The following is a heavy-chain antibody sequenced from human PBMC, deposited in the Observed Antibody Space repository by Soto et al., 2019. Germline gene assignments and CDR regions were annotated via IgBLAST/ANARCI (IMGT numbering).Heavy chain of an antibody. J-gene: IGHJ4*02. CDR1: GITFSTYA. CDR2: ISDSSRDT. Sequence: GGSLRLYCAASGITFSTYAMTWVRQAPGKGLEWVSLISDSSRDTYYADSVRGRFTISRDNSKNTLYLQMNSLRVEDMAMYYCATQAQGFFWGPLDFWGQGTLVTVSS. V-gene: IGHV3-23*01. CDR3: ATQAQGFFWGPLDF. D-gene: IGHD3-16*01.